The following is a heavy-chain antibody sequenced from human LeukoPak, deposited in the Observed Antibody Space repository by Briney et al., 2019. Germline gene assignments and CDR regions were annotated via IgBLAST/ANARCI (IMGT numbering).Heavy chain of an antibody. J-gene: IGHJ6*03. D-gene: IGHD5-18*01. CDR1: GGSISSGGYY. CDR3: ARESGYSYGFEYYYYMDV. CDR2: IYHSGST. V-gene: IGHV4-30-2*01. Sequence: SQTLSLTCTVSGGSISSGGYYWSWIRQPPGKGLEWIGYIYHSGSTYYNPSLKSRVTISVDRSKNQFSLKLSSVTAADTAVYYCARESGYSYGFEYYYYMDVWGKGTTVTVS.